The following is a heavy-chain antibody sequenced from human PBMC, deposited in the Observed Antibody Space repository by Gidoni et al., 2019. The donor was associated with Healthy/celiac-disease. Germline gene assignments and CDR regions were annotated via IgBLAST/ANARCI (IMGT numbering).Heavy chain of an antibody. D-gene: IGHD6-13*01. J-gene: IGHJ4*02. CDR2: INHSGST. V-gene: IGHV4-34*01. CDR3: ARNLKYSSSWYFRPYYFDY. Sequence: QVQLQQWGAGLLKPSETLSLTCAVYGWSFSGYSWSWIRQPPGKGLEWIGEINHSGSTKYNPSLKSRVTISVDTSKNQFSLKLSSVTAADTAVYYCARNLKYSSSWYFRPYYFDYWGQGTLVTVSS. CDR1: GWSFSGYS.